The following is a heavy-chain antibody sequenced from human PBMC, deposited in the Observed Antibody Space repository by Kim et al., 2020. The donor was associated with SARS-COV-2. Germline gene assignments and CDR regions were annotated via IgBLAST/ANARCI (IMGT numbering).Heavy chain of an antibody. D-gene: IGHD3-3*01. CDR3: ARGGAVVLFLSWLWFYFDY. CDR2: INAGSGNT. V-gene: IGHV1-3*01. CDR1: GYTFSNYA. Sequence: ASVKVSCKASGYTFSNYAMHWVRQAPGQRLEWMGWINAGSGNTEYSQKFQGRLIITRDTSASTAYMELSSLRSDDTAVYYCARGGAVVLFLSWLWFYFDY. J-gene: IGHJ4*01.